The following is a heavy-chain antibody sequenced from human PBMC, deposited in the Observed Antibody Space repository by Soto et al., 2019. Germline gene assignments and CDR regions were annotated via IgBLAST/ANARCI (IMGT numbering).Heavy chain of an antibody. Sequence: QLQLQESGPGLVKPSETLSLTCTVSGGSISSSSYYWGWIRQPPGKGLEWIGSIYYSGSTYYNPSLKSRVTISVDTSKNQYPLKLSSVTAADTAVYYCASPDCSNYGFDYWGQATLVTVSS. CDR3: ASPDCSNYGFDY. D-gene: IGHD4-4*01. V-gene: IGHV4-39*01. CDR2: IYYSGST. J-gene: IGHJ4*02. CDR1: GGSISSSSYY.